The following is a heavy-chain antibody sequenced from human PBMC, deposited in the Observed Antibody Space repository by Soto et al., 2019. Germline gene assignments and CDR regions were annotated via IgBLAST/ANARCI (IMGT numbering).Heavy chain of an antibody. D-gene: IGHD2-15*01. J-gene: IGHJ3*02. V-gene: IGHV4-31*03. Sequence: SETLSLTCTVSGGSISSGGYYWSWIRQHPGKGLEWIGYIYYSGGTYYNPSLKSRVTISVDTSKNQFSLKLSSVTAADTAVYYCAREGGYCSGGSCYHDAFDIWGQGTMVTVSS. CDR2: IYYSGGT. CDR1: GGSISSGGYY. CDR3: AREGGYCSGGSCYHDAFDI.